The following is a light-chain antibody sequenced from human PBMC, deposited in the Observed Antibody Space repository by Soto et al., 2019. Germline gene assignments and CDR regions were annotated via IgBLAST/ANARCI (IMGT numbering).Light chain of an antibody. CDR1: QSVSSN. CDR3: QQYNNWPRT. CDR2: GAS. J-gene: IGKJ1*01. V-gene: IGKV3-15*01. Sequence: EIVMTHSPATLSVSPGERATLSCRASQSVSSNLAWYQQKPGQAPSLLIYGASTRATGIPARFSGSGSGTEFTLTIGSLQSEDFAVYYCQQYNNWPRTFGQGTKV.